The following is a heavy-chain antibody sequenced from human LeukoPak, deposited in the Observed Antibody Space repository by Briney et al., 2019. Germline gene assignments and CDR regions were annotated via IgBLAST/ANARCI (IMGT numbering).Heavy chain of an antibody. D-gene: IGHD3-16*01. CDR1: GGSISSHY. CDR3: ARARFALGAYFDY. J-gene: IGHJ4*02. Sequence: SETLSLTCTVSGGSISSHYWSWIRQPPGKGLEWIGYIYYSGSTNYNPSLKSRVTISVDTSKNQFSLKLSSVTAADTAVYYCARARFALGAYFDYWGQGTLVTASS. CDR2: IYYSGST. V-gene: IGHV4-59*11.